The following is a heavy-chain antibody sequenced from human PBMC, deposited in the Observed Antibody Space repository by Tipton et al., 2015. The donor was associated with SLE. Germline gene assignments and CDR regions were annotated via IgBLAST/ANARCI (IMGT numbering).Heavy chain of an antibody. V-gene: IGHV4-61*09. Sequence: TLSLTCTVSGGSISSGSYYWSWIRQPAGKGLEWIGHIYTSGSTNYNPSLKSRVAMSVDTSKNQFSLKLSSVTAADTAVYYCARSWVREFLDAFDIWGQGTMVTVSS. CDR1: GGSISSGSYY. CDR2: IYTSGST. D-gene: IGHD3-10*01. J-gene: IGHJ3*02. CDR3: ARSWVREFLDAFDI.